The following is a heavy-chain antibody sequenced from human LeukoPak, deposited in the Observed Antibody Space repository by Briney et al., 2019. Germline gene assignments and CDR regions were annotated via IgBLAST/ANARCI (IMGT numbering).Heavy chain of an antibody. J-gene: IGHJ4*02. D-gene: IGHD4-17*01. CDR3: ARDPAYGALDY. CDR1: GFTFSSDY. V-gene: IGHV3-7*01. Sequence: GGSLRLSCAASGFTFSSDYMSWVRQTPGKGLEWVAKINPDGSGIAYGDSVKGRFSISRDNAKNSLYLQMNSLRADDTDIYYCARDPAYGALDYWGQGILVTVSS. CDR2: INPDGSGI.